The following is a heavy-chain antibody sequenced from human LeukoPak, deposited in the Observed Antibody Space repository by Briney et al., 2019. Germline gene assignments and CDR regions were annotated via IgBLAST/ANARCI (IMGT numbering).Heavy chain of an antibody. J-gene: IGHJ4*02. V-gene: IGHV3-9*01. CDR2: ISWNSGTI. CDR1: GFTFDVYV. Sequence: GGSLRLSCAASGFTFDVYVMHWVRQAPGEGLEWVSGISWNSGTIGYADSVKGRFTISRDNAKNSLYLQMNSLRTEDTAFYYCAKDMRAVAYDYFDYWGQGTLVTVSS. CDR3: AKDMRAVAYDYFDY. D-gene: IGHD6-19*01.